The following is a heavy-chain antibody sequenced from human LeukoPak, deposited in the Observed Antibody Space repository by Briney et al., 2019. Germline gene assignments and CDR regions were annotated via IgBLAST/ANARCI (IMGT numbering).Heavy chain of an antibody. J-gene: IGHJ4*02. Sequence: ASVKLSYKASERTFTSYAISWVRQAPGHGLEWMGRIIPIFGTANYAEKVQGRVTITTDESTSTAYMELSSLRSEDTAVYYCAREDTATIPLGYCGQGSLVAVSS. CDR3: AREDTATIPLGY. CDR1: ERTFTSYA. CDR2: IIPIFGTA. D-gene: IGHD2-2*02. V-gene: IGHV1-69*05.